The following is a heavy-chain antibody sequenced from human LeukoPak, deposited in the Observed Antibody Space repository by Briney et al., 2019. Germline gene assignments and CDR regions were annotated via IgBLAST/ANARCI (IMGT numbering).Heavy chain of an antibody. D-gene: IGHD3-16*01. CDR2: LNEDGGIT. J-gene: IGHJ4*02. Sequence: GGSLRLSCEASVFSFNTFWMHWVRQAPGEGLVWVSRLNEDGGITDYADFAKGRFTISRDNARNTLYLQMNSLSADDTAVYYCTREIGGRWAYWGQGTLVTVSS. CDR3: TREIGGRWAY. V-gene: IGHV3-74*01. CDR1: VFSFNTFW.